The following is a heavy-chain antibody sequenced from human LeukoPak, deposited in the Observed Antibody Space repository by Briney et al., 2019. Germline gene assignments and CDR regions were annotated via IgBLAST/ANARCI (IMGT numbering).Heavy chain of an antibody. CDR3: ANSYDFWSALDY. CDR2: ISGSGGST. J-gene: IGHJ4*02. CDR1: GFTFSSYA. Sequence: GGSLRLSCAASGFTFSSYAMSWVRQAPGKGLEWVSAISGSGGSTYYADSVKGRFTITRDISKNTLYLQMNSLRAEDTAIYYCANSYDFWSALDYWGQGTLVTVSS. V-gene: IGHV3-23*01. D-gene: IGHD3-3*01.